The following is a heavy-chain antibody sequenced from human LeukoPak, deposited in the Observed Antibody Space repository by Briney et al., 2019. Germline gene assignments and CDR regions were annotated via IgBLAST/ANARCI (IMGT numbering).Heavy chain of an antibody. CDR3: ARAVNYYDSSGYYSPADY. Sequence: ASVKVSCKASGYTFTSYDINWVRQATAQGLEWMGWMNPNSGNTGYAQKFQGRVTTTRNTSISTAYMELSSLRSEDTAVYYCARAVNYYDSSGYYSPADYWGQGTLVTVSS. J-gene: IGHJ4*02. D-gene: IGHD3-22*01. CDR2: MNPNSGNT. V-gene: IGHV1-8*01. CDR1: GYTFTSYD.